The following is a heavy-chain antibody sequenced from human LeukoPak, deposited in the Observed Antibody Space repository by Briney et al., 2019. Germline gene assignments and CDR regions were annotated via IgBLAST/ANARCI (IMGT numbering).Heavy chain of an antibody. CDR3: AKVITVFWSGFDY. J-gene: IGHJ4*02. CDR2: ISGGGGST. CDR1: GFTFSSYA. D-gene: IGHD3-3*01. V-gene: IGHV3-23*01. Sequence: GGSLRLSCAASGFTFSSYAMSWVRQAPGKGLEWVSTISGGGGSTYYADSVKGRFTISRDNSKNTLYLQMNSLRADDTAVYYCAKVITVFWSGFDYWGQGTLVTVSS.